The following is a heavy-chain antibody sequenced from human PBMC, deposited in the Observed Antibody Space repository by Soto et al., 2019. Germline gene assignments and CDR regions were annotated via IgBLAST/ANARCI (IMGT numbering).Heavy chain of an antibody. V-gene: IGHV4-59*08. CDR1: RASISNYY. Sequence: SETLSLTCTVSRASISNYYWSWIRQPPGKGPEWIGYIYHSGTTNYNPSLESRATISLDASKNQFSLKLSSVIAADTAVYYCARHLLLYYYDSSGYYLRDAFDIWGQGTMVTVSS. D-gene: IGHD3-22*01. CDR2: IYHSGTT. CDR3: ARHLLLYYYDSSGYYLRDAFDI. J-gene: IGHJ3*02.